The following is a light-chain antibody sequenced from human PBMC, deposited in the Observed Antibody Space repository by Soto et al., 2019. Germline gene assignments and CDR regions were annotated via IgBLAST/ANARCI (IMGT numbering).Light chain of an antibody. CDR3: QQYGGSST. J-gene: IGKJ1*01. CDR2: GAS. Sequence: EIVMTQSPATLSVSPGERATLSCRASQSVSSNLAWYQQKPGQAPSLLIYGASSRATGVPDRFSGSGSGTDFTLTISRLEPEDYAVYFCQQYGGSSTFGQGTKVDNK. CDR1: QSVSSN. V-gene: IGKV3-20*01.